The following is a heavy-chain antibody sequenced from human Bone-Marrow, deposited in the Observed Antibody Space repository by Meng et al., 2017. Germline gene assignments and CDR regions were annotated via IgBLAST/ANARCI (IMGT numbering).Heavy chain of an antibody. D-gene: IGHD3-22*01. J-gene: IGHJ4*02. CDR3: ARVPRKAYYDSSGYYSDY. V-gene: IGHV1-8*03. Sequence: ASVKVSCKASGYTFTSYDINWVRQATGQGLEWMGWVNPNSGNTGYAQKFQGRVTITRNTSISTAYMELSSLRSEDTAVYYCARVPRKAYYDSSGYYSDYWGQGALVTVSS. CDR2: VNPNSGNT. CDR1: GYTFTSYD.